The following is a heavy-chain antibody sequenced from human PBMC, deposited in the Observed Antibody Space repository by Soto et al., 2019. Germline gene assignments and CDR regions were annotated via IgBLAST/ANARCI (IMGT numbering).Heavy chain of an antibody. J-gene: IGHJ4*02. Sequence: QVQLQESGPGLVKPSETLSLTCTVSGGSISSYYWSWVRQPPGRGLEWIGYIYYSGTHKYNPSLKSRLTISVDTSKNQFSLKLNSVTAADTAVYYCARVQMATLYFDYWGQGALVTVSS. CDR3: ARVQMATLYFDY. CDR2: IYYSGTH. CDR1: GGSISSYY. D-gene: IGHD5-12*01. V-gene: IGHV4-59*01.